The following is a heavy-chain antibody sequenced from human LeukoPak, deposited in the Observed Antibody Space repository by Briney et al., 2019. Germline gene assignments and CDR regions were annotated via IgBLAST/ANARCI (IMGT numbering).Heavy chain of an antibody. CDR2: ISAYNGNT. D-gene: IGHD2-2*01. J-gene: IGHJ6*02. CDR3: ARERIVVVPGHYYYYGMDV. V-gene: IGHV1-18*01. CDR1: GYTFTSYG. Sequence: GASVKVSCKASGYTFTSYGISWVRQAPGQGLEWMGWISAYNGNTNYAQKLQGRVTMTTDTSTSTAYMELRSLRSDDTAVYYCARERIVVVPGHYYYYGMDVWGQGTTVTVSS.